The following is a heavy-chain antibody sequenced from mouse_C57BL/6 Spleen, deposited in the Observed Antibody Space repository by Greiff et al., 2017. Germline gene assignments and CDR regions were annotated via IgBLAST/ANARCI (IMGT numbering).Heavy chain of an antibody. CDR2: ISSGSSTI. CDR1: GFTFSDYG. CDR3: ARCYYYGSSYGYFDV. J-gene: IGHJ1*03. D-gene: IGHD1-1*01. V-gene: IGHV5-17*01. Sequence: EVHLVESGGGLVKPGGSLKLSCAASGFTFSDYGMHWVRQAPEKGLEWVAYISSGSSTIYYADTVKGRFSISRDNAKNTLFLQMTSLRSEDTAMYYCARCYYYGSSYGYFDVWGTGTTVTVSS.